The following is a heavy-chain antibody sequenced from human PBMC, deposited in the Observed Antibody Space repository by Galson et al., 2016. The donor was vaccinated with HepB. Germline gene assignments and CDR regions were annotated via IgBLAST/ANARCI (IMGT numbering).Heavy chain of an antibody. CDR1: GYTFTNHW. Sequence: QSGAEVKKPGESLKISCKTSGYTFTNHWIGWVRQMSGKGLEWMGIIYPGHSEARYSPSFEGQATISADKSVGTAFLQWSSLKASDPALYFCARSLNYSNYVNWGQGTPVTVSS. D-gene: IGHD4-11*01. V-gene: IGHV5-51*01. J-gene: IGHJ4*02. CDR2: IYPGHSEA. CDR3: ARSLNYSNYVN.